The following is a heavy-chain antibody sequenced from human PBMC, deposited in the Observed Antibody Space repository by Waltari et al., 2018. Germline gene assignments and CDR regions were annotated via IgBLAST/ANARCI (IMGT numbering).Heavy chain of an antibody. V-gene: IGHV1-46*01. CDR3: ARDRGSCYDY. D-gene: IGHD2-2*01. CDR2: INPSGGST. Sequence: QVQLVQSGAEVKKPGASVKVSCKTSGYTFTRYSMHWVRQAPGQGLEWMGRINPSGGSTRYAQKFQGRVTMTRDTSTTTVYMELSSLRSEDTAVYYCARDRGSCYDYWGQGTLVSVSS. J-gene: IGHJ4*02. CDR1: GYTFTRYS.